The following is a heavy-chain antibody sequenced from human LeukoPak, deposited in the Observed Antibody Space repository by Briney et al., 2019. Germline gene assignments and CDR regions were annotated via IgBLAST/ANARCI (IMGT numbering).Heavy chain of an antibody. CDR3: ARDKSGSSGWYSYFDY. D-gene: IGHD6-19*01. J-gene: IGHJ4*02. CDR1: GYTFTSYG. V-gene: IGHV1-2*02. CDR2: INPNSGST. Sequence: ASVKVSCKASGYTFTSYGISWVRQAPGQGLEWMGWINPNSGSTNYAQKFQGRVTMTRDTSISTAYMELSRLRSDDTAVYYCARDKSGSSGWYSYFDYWGQGTLVTVSS.